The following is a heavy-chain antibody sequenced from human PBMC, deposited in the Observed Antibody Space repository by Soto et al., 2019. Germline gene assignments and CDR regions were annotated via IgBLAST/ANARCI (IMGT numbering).Heavy chain of an antibody. CDR2: IKQDGSEK. CDR1: GFTFSSYW. CDR3: ARDLPKFANNWFDP. Sequence: PGGSLRLSXADSGFTFSSYWMSWVRQAPGKGLEWVANIKQDGSEKYYVDSVKGRFTISRDNAKNSLYLQMNSLRAEDTAVHYCARDLPKFANNWFDPWGQGTLVTVSS. J-gene: IGHJ5*02. V-gene: IGHV3-7*03.